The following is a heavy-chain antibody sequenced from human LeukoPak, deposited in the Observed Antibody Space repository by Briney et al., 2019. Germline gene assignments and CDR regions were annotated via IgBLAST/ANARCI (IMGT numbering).Heavy chain of an antibody. V-gene: IGHV4-34*01. CDR3: ARGGYYGSGSYYNVY. Sequence: SETLSLTCAVYGGSFSGYYWSWIRQPPGKGLEWIGEINHSGSTNYNPSLKSRVTISVDTSKNQFSLKLSSVTAADTAVYYCARGGYYGSGSYYNVYWGRGTLVTVSS. CDR2: INHSGST. CDR1: GGSFSGYY. D-gene: IGHD3-10*01. J-gene: IGHJ4*02.